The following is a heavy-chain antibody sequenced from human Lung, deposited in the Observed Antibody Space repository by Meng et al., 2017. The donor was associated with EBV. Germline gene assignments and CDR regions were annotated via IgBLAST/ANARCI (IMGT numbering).Heavy chain of an antibody. CDR2: ISVKNGEA. D-gene: IGHD6-13*01. J-gene: IGHJ2*01. CDR1: GYIFTNYD. CDR3: ARYVPNGSFWYFDF. V-gene: IGHV1-18*01. Sequence: QGEPGQSGAEVKKPGASMKVSCKASGYIFTNYDISWVRQAPGQGLEWMGWISVKNGEAKYPQNFQGRVTMTTDTTTSTAYMELRSLTSDDTAVYYCARYVPNGSFWYFDFWGRGTLVTVSS.